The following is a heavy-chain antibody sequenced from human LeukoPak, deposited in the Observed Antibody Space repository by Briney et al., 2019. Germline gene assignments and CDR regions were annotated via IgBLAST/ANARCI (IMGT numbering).Heavy chain of an antibody. CDR1: GYTFTGYC. CDR3: ARVPSYQLPRGPQYNWFDP. D-gene: IGHD2-2*01. J-gene: IGHJ5*02. Sequence: ASVKVSCKASGYTFTGYCMHWVRQAPGQGLEWMGWINPNSGGTNYAQKLQGRVTMTTDTSTSTAYMELRSLRSDDTAVYYCARVPSYQLPRGPQYNWFDPWGQGTLVTVSS. V-gene: IGHV1-2*02. CDR2: INPNSGGT.